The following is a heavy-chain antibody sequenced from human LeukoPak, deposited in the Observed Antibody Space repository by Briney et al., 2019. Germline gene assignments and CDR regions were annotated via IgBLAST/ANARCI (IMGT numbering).Heavy chain of an antibody. D-gene: IGHD6-19*01. J-gene: IGHJ4*02. CDR1: GGSISSYY. CDR3: ARVDSSGWGDFDY. Sequence: PSETLSLTCTVSGGSISSYYWSWIRQPPGKGLEWSGYIYYSGSTNYNPSLKSRVTISVDTSKNQFSLKLSSVTAADTAVYYCARVDSSGWGDFDYWGQGTLVTVSS. CDR2: IYYSGST. V-gene: IGHV4-59*01.